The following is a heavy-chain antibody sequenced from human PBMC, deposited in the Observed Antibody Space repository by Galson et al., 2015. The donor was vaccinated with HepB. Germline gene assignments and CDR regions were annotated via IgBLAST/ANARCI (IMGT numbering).Heavy chain of an antibody. J-gene: IGHJ4*02. CDR1: GFTFNTYA. CDR3: ARDFPYFDY. CDR2: ISYDGSNK. Sequence: SLRLSCAASGFTFNTYAMHWVRQAPGKGLEWVAVISYDGSNKYCAGSVKGRFTISRDNSKSTLFLQMNSLRAEDTAVYYCARDFPYFDYWGQGTLVTVSS. V-gene: IGHV3-30-3*01.